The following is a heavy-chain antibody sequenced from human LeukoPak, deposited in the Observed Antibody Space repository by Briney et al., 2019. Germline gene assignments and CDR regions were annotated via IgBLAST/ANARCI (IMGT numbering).Heavy chain of an antibody. Sequence: PGGSLRLSCAASGFTFSSYAMSWVRQAPGKGLEWVSAISGSGSSTYYADSVRGRFTISRDNSKNTLYLQTNSLRAEDTAVYYCAKDTPDDIAVAAPYFDYWGQGTLVTVSS. CDR2: ISGSGSST. D-gene: IGHD6-19*01. V-gene: IGHV3-23*01. CDR3: AKDTPDDIAVAAPYFDY. CDR1: GFTFSSYA. J-gene: IGHJ4*02.